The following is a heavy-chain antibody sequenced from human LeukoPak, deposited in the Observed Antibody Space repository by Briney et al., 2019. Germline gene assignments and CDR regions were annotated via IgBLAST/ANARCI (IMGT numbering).Heavy chain of an antibody. V-gene: IGHV1-69*13. CDR2: IIPIFGTA. CDR3: ARAGGYSSYGMDV. Sequence: SVKVSCTASGGTFSSYAISWVRQAPGQGLEWMGGIIPIFGTANYAQKFQDRVTITADESTSTAYMELSSLRSEDTAVYYCARAGGYSSYGMDVWGQGTTVTVSS. J-gene: IGHJ6*02. CDR1: GGTFSSYA. D-gene: IGHD3-22*01.